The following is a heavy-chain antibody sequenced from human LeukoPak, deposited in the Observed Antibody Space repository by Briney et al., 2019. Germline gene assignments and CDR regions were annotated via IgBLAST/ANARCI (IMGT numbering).Heavy chain of an antibody. Sequence: GGTLRLSCAASGFSFSSHGMSWVRQAPGKGLEWVSGIIGGAGGTYYADSVKGRFSISRDNAKNTLYLQMNSLRAEDTAVYYCAHGSMYQLDYWGQGTLVTVSS. J-gene: IGHJ4*02. V-gene: IGHV3-23*01. CDR2: IIGGAGGT. CDR1: GFSFSSHG. D-gene: IGHD2-2*01. CDR3: AHGSMYQLDY.